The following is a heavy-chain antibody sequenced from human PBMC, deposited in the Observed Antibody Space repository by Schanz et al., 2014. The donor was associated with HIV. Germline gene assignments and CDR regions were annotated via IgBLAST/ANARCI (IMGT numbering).Heavy chain of an antibody. CDR3: AKDQGDITGTPFDY. V-gene: IGHV3-23*01. CDR1: GFRFSSHA. CDR2: ISISGEAT. J-gene: IGHJ4*02. D-gene: IGHD1-20*01. Sequence: EVQLLESGGGLVQPGESLRLSCAVSGFRFSSHAMTWVRQAPGKGLEWVSGISISGEATYYADSVKGRFTISRDNSKNTLYLQMNSLRAEDTAMYYCAKDQGDITGTPFDYWGQGTLVTVSS.